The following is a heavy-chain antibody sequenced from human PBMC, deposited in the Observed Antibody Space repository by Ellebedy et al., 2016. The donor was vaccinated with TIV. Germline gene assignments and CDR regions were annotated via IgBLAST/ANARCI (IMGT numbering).Heavy chain of an antibody. CDR1: GGSISSYY. CDR2: IYSSGTT. D-gene: IGHD6-13*01. Sequence: SETLSLTCTASGGSISSYYWSWIRQPPGKGLEWIGYIYSSGTTNYNPSLKSRVTISVDTITNPFSLKLSSVTAADTAMYYCTRGGMSYSDYWGQGTLVTVSS. CDR3: TRGGMSYSDY. J-gene: IGHJ4*02. V-gene: IGHV4-59*12.